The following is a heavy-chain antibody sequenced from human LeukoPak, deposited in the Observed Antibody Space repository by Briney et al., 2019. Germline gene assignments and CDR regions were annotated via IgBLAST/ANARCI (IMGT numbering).Heavy chain of an antibody. CDR3: VRDRNYYEALQRSY. Sequence: GGSLRLSCAASGFTFSTFAMSWVRQDPGRGLEWVSSITGAGDTTYYPKSVKGRFIISRDNSKNTLYLQMNSLRVEDTALYFCVRDRNYYEALQRSYWGQGTLVTVSS. D-gene: IGHD3-3*01. CDR2: ITGAGDTT. V-gene: IGHV3-23*01. CDR1: GFTFSTFA. J-gene: IGHJ4*02.